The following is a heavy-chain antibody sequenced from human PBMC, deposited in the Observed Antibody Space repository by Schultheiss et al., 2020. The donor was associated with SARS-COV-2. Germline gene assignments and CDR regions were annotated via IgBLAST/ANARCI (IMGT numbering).Heavy chain of an antibody. D-gene: IGHD3-3*01. Sequence: GESLKISCAASGFTFSSYGMHWVRQAPGKGLEWVAVISYDGSNKYYADSVKGRFTISRDNSKNTLFLQMNSLRAEDTAVYYCARGQRFLNYWGQGTLVTVSS. CDR2: ISYDGSNK. J-gene: IGHJ4*02. CDR3: ARGQRFLNY. CDR1: GFTFSSYG. V-gene: IGHV3-30*03.